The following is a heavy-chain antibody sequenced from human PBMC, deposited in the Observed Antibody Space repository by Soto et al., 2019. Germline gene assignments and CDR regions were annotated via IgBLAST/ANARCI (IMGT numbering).Heavy chain of an antibody. CDR3: ARLQHSAFDY. CDR2: IYYSGST. CDR1: GGSISSGGYY. J-gene: IGHJ4*02. V-gene: IGHV4-31*03. Sequence: SETLSLTCTVSGGSISSGGYYWSWIRQHPGKGLEWIGYIYYSGSTYYNPSLKSRVTISVDTSKNQFSLKLSSVTAADTAVYYCARLQHSAFDYWGQGTLVTVSS.